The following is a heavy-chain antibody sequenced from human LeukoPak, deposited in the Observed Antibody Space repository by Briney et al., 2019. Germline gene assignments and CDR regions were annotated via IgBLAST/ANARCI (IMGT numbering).Heavy chain of an antibody. CDR1: GDSITNSYW. CDR3: ARGRRSLYRLERGHANTFDY. J-gene: IGHJ4*02. CDR2: IYYSGNT. Sequence: TTSETLSLTCAVSGDSITNSYWWTWVRQSPGKGLEWVGEIYYSGNTNYNPSLKSRVTISVDTSKNQFSLKLSSVTAADTAAYYCARGRRSLYRLERGHANTFDYWGQGTLVTVSS. V-gene: IGHV4-4*02. D-gene: IGHD1-1*01.